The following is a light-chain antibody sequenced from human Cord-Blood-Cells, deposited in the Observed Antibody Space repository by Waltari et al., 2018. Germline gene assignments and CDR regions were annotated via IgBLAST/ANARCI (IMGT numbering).Light chain of an antibody. CDR3: QQRSNWPPWT. CDR1: QSVSSY. J-gene: IGKJ1*01. CDR2: DAS. Sequence: IVLTQSPATLTLSPGERAPLSCRASQSVSSYLAWYQHKPGPAPRLLIYDASNRATGIPARFSGSGSGTDFTLTISSLEPEDFAVYYCQQRSNWPPWTFGQGTKVEIK. V-gene: IGKV3-11*01.